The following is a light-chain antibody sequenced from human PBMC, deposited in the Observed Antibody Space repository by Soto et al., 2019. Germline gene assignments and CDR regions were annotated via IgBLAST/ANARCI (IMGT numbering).Light chain of an antibody. CDR2: EGS. CDR1: SSDVGSYNL. CDR3: CSYAGSSTFVYV. V-gene: IGLV2-23*03. Sequence: QSALTQHASVSGSPGQSITISCTGASSDVGSYNLVSWYQQHPGKAPKLMIYEGSKRPSGAANRFSGCKSGNTASLTISGLQAEDEADYYCCSYAGSSTFVYVFGTGTKVTVL. J-gene: IGLJ1*01.